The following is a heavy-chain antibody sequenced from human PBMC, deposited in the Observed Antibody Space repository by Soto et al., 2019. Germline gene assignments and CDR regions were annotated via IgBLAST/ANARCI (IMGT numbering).Heavy chain of an antibody. CDR1: GFTVSTNY. Sequence: EVQLVESGGGLIQPGGSLRLSCAASGFTVSTNYMSWVRQAPGKGLEWVSMIYSGGNTYYSDSVKGRFTISRDNSKTTLYLPINSLRAGDTAVYYWARGYCSGGSCYSGWSMDVWGQGTTVTVSS. V-gene: IGHV3-53*01. CDR3: ARGYCSGGSCYSGWSMDV. CDR2: IYSGGNT. J-gene: IGHJ6*02. D-gene: IGHD2-15*01.